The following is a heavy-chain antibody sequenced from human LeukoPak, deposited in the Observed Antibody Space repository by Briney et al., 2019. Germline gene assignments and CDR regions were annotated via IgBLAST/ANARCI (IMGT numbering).Heavy chain of an antibody. J-gene: IGHJ3*01. V-gene: IGHV3-7*05. Sequence: GESLKISCKGSGYSFTSYWIGWVRQMPGKGLEWVANMNEDGNIKYYVDSVKGRFTISRDNAKNSLYLQMNSLRAEDTAIYYCARDRNYYDGTTYYDAFDVWGQGTLVTVSS. CDR2: MNEDGNIK. CDR3: ARDRNYYDGTTYYDAFDV. CDR1: GYSFTSYW. D-gene: IGHD3-22*01.